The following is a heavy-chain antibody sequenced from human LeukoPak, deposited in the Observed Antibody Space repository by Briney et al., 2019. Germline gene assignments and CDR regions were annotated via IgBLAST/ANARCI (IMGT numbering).Heavy chain of an antibody. V-gene: IGHV1-69*06. J-gene: IGHJ1*01. D-gene: IGHD6-13*01. CDR3: ARDRDVAAADPYLEFFQH. CDR1: GGTFSSYA. Sequence: GASVKVSCKASGGTFSSYAISWVRQAPGQGLEWMGGIIPIFGTANYAQKFQGRVTITADKSTSTAYMELSSLRSEDTAVYYCARDRDVAAADPYLEFFQHWGQGTLVTVSS. CDR2: IIPIFGTA.